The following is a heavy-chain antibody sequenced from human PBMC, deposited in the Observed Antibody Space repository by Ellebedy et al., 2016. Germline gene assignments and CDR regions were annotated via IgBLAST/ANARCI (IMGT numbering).Heavy chain of an antibody. V-gene: IGHV4-34*01. D-gene: IGHD3-10*01. CDR2: IHHSGGT. Sequence: SETLSLXXAVYGGSFTDYLWTWIRQPPGKGLEWIGEIHHSGGTNYNPSLKSRVTISVDTSKNQFSLNLNSVTAADTAVYYCARDRIILWFGESSTGYGMDVWGQGTTVTVSS. CDR1: GGSFTDYL. J-gene: IGHJ6*02. CDR3: ARDRIILWFGESSTGYGMDV.